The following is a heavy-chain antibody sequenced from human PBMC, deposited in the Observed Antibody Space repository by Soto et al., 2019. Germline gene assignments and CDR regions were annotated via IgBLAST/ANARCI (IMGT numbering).Heavy chain of an antibody. CDR2: ISYDGSNK. V-gene: IGHV3-30-3*01. CDR1: GFTFSSYA. D-gene: IGHD1-26*01. Sequence: QVQLVESGGGVVQPGRSLRLSCAASGFTFSSYAMHWVRQAPGKGLEWVAVISYDGSNKYYADSVKGRFTISRDNSKNTLYLQMNSLRAEDTAVYYCASLVQAELYNWFDPWGQGTLVTVSS. CDR3: ASLVQAELYNWFDP. J-gene: IGHJ5*02.